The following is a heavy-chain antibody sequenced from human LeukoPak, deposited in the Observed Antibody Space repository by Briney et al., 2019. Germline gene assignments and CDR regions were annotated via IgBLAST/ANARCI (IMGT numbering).Heavy chain of an antibody. J-gene: IGHJ4*02. Sequence: PSETLSLTCAVYGGSFSGYYWSWIRQPPGKGLEWIGEINHSGSTNYNPSLKSRVTISVDMSKNQFSLKLTSVTAADTAVYYCARGDAYNIFDHWGQGTLVTVSS. V-gene: IGHV4-34*01. CDR1: GGSFSGYY. CDR2: INHSGST. D-gene: IGHD5-24*01. CDR3: ARGDAYNIFDH.